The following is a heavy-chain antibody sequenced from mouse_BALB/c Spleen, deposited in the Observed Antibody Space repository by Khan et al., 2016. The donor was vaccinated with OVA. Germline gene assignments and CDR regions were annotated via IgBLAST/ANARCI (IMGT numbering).Heavy chain of an antibody. V-gene: IGHV5-17*02. CDR2: ISSDSYTI. D-gene: IGHD1-1*01. Sequence: EVELVESGGGLVQSGGSRKLSCAASGFTFTSYGMHWIRQAPEKGLEWVAYISSDSYTIYYADTVKGRFTISRDNPKNTLFLQMTSLRSGDTAIYFWATSYFYGYCFDYWGQGTTLTVSS. J-gene: IGHJ2*01. CDR1: GFTFTSYG. CDR3: ATSYFYGYCFDY.